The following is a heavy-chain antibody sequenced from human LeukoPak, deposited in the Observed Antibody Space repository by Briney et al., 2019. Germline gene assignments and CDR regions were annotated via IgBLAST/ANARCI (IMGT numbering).Heavy chain of an antibody. CDR3: ARDPPGRYDFWSGTNFDY. Sequence: HTGGSLRLSCAASGFTFSSYAMSWVRQAPGKGLEWVSAISGSGGSTYYADSVKGRFTISRDNAKNSLYLQMNSLRAEDTAVYYCARDPPGRYDFWSGTNFDYWGQGTLVTVSS. CDR1: GFTFSSYA. CDR2: ISGSGGST. J-gene: IGHJ4*02. V-gene: IGHV3-23*01. D-gene: IGHD3-3*01.